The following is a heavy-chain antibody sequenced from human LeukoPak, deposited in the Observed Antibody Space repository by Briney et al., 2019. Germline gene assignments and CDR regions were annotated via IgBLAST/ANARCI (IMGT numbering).Heavy chain of an antibody. CDR2: IKSKTDGGTT. D-gene: IGHD4-17*01. CDR3: TTKRLRSPFDY. J-gene: IGHJ4*02. V-gene: IGHV3-15*01. Sequence: PGGSLRLSCAASGFTFSNAWMSRVRQAPGKGLEWVGRIKSKTDGGTTDYAAPVNGRFTISRDDSKNTLYLQMNSLKTEDTAVYYCTTKRLRSPFDYWGQGTLVTVSS. CDR1: GFTFSNAW.